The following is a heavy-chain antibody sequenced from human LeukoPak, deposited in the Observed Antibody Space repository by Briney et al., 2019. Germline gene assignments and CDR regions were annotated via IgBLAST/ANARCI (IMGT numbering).Heavy chain of an antibody. D-gene: IGHD6-19*01. Sequence: PGGSLRLSCAASGFTFSSYWMHWVRQAPGKGLVWVSRIKNDGSTTSYADSVRGRFTISRDNTKNTLYLQMDSLRAEDTAVYYCARDGVPMAVPGTNLDYWGQGTLVTVSS. J-gene: IGHJ4*02. CDR2: IKNDGSTT. CDR3: ARDGVPMAVPGTNLDY. V-gene: IGHV3-74*01. CDR1: GFTFSSYW.